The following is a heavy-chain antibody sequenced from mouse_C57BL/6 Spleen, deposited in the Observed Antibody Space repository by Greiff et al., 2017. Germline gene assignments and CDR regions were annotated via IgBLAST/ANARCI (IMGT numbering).Heavy chain of an antibody. CDR2: IYPGDGDT. CDR1: GYAFSSSW. V-gene: IGHV1-82*01. Sequence: QVQLKESGPELVKPGASVKISCKASGYAFSSSWMNWVKQRPGKGLEWIGRIYPGDGDTNYNGKFKGKATLTADKSSSTAYMQLSSLTSEDSAVYFCARSVAPGYFDVWGTGTTVTVSS. CDR3: ARSVAPGYFDV. D-gene: IGHD1-1*01. J-gene: IGHJ1*03.